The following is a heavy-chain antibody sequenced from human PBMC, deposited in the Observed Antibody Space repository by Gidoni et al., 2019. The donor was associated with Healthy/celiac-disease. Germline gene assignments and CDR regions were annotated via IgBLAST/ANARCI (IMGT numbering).Heavy chain of an antibody. CDR1: GFPFDDYA. Sequence: EVQLVESGGGLVQPGRSLRLSCAASGFPFDDYAMHWVRQAPGKGLEWVSGISWNSGSIGYADSVKGRFTISRDNAKNSLYLQMNSLRAEDTALYYCAKRRPGGWLQFGYWGQGTLVTVSS. CDR3: AKRRPGGWLQFGY. D-gene: IGHD5-12*01. V-gene: IGHV3-9*01. J-gene: IGHJ4*02. CDR2: ISWNSGSI.